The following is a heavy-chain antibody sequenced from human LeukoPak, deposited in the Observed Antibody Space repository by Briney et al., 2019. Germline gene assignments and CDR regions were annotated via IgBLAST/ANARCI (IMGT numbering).Heavy chain of an antibody. J-gene: IGHJ4*02. CDR2: IYYSGST. Sequence: PSETLSLTCTVSGGSISSYYWSWIRQPPGKGLEWIGYIYYSGSTNYNPSLKSRVTISVDTSKNQFSLKLSSVTAADTAVYYCASSVVRADSSGWPFDYWGQGTLVTVSS. CDR1: GGSISSYY. D-gene: IGHD6-19*01. V-gene: IGHV4-59*01. CDR3: ASSVVRADSSGWPFDY.